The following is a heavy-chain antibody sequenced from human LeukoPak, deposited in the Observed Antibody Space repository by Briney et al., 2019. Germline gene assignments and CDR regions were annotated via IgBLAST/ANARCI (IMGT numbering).Heavy chain of an antibody. CDR1: GFTFSSYS. J-gene: IGHJ4*02. CDR3: ARQGSAGDYVFF. Sequence: GGSLRLSCAASGFTFSSYSMNWVRQAPGKGLEWVSSISSSSSYIYYADSVKGRFTISRDNAKNSLYLQMNSLRAEDTAVYYCARQGSAGDYVFFWGQGTLVTVSS. CDR2: ISSSSSYI. V-gene: IGHV3-21*01. D-gene: IGHD3-16*01.